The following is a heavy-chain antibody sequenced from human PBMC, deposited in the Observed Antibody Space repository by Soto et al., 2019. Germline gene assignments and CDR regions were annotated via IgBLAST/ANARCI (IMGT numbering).Heavy chain of an antibody. J-gene: IGHJ6*02. CDR2: IYYSGST. V-gene: IGHV4-30-4*08. D-gene: IGHD3-3*01. CDR3: ARHGMDRGDFWSGYSLYYYGMDV. CDR1: GGSVSSGGYY. Sequence: SETLSLTCTVSGGSVSSGGYYWSWIRQPPGKGLEWIGYIYYSGSTYYNPSLKSRVTISLDTSKNQFPLKLSSVTAADTAVYYCARHGMDRGDFWSGYSLYYYGMDVWGQGTTVTVSS.